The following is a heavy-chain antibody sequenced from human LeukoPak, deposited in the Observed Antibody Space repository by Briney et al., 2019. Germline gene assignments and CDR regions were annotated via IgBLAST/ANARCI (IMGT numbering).Heavy chain of an antibody. Sequence: SETLSLTCSVSDGSIRSYYWSWIRQPPGKGLEWIGYIHSSGSTHYNPSLKSRVTISVDTSKNQFSLKLSSVTAADTAVYYCARRLIYGSGSFDYWGQGTLVTVSS. CDR2: IHSSGST. D-gene: IGHD3-10*01. V-gene: IGHV4-4*08. J-gene: IGHJ4*02. CDR3: ARRLIYGSGSFDY. CDR1: DGSIRSYY.